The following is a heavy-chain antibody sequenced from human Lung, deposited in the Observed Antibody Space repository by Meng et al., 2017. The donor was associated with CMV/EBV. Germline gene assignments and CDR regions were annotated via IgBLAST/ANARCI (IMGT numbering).Heavy chain of an antibody. V-gene: IGHV1-2*02. Sequence: ASVXVSCKASGYTFTDHYFHWVRQAPGQGLEWMGWIYPNSGGTHYAQKFQGRLTVTTDTSISTGYVELSSLGSDDTAVYYCARDNDWGPYYWGRGTLVTVSS. CDR1: GYTFTDHY. J-gene: IGHJ4*02. D-gene: IGHD3-9*01. CDR2: IYPNSGGT. CDR3: ARDNDWGPYY.